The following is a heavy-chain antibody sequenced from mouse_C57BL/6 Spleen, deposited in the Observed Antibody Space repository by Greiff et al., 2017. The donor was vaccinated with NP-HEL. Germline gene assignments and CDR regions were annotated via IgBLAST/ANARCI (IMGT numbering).Heavy chain of an antibody. Sequence: EVQLQESGPELVKPGASVKIPCKASGYTFTDYNMDWVKQSHGKSLEWIGDINPNNGGTIYNQKFKGKATLTVDKSSSTAYMELRSLTSEDTAVYYCARRDYYGSSQFDYWGQGTTLTVSS. CDR1: GYTFTDYN. V-gene: IGHV1-18*01. D-gene: IGHD1-1*01. CDR2: INPNNGGT. J-gene: IGHJ2*01. CDR3: ARRDYYGSSQFDY.